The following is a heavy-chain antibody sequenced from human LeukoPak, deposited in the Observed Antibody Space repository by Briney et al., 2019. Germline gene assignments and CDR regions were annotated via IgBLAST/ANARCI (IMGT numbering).Heavy chain of an antibody. Sequence: QSGGSLRLSCAASGFTVSSSYMGWVRQAPGKGLEWVANIKQEGSEKHYVDSVKGRFTISRDNAKNSLHLQMNSLRAEDTAVYYCAREHRITMFRGTTRREYNFYYGMDVWGQGTTVTVTS. V-gene: IGHV3-7*01. J-gene: IGHJ6*02. CDR2: IKQEGSEK. CDR1: GFTVSSSY. CDR3: AREHRITMFRGTTRREYNFYYGMDV. D-gene: IGHD3-10*01.